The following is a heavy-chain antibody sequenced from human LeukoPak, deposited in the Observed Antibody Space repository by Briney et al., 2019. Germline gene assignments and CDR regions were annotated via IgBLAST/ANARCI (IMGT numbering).Heavy chain of an antibody. Sequence: GGSLRLSCAASGFTVSSNYMSWVRQAPGKGLEWVSVISGNGYSTYYADSVKGRFTISRDNSKNTLYLQMNSLRAEDTAVYYCAKDLGYCSGGSCPRDYWGQGTLVTVSS. CDR2: ISGNGYST. D-gene: IGHD2-15*01. V-gene: IGHV3-23*01. CDR3: AKDLGYCSGGSCPRDY. J-gene: IGHJ4*02. CDR1: GFTVSSNY.